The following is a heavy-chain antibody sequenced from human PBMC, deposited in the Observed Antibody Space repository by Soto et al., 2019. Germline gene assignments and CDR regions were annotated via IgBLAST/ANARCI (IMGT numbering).Heavy chain of an antibody. V-gene: IGHV1-8*01. CDR3: ARTMVRGVITFYYGMDV. Sequence: ASVKVSCKASGYTFTSYDINWVRQATGQGLEWMGWMNPNSGNTGYAQKFQGRVTMTRNTSISTACMELSSLRSEDTAVYYCARTMVRGVITFYYGMDVWGQGTTVTVSS. D-gene: IGHD3-10*01. CDR2: MNPNSGNT. J-gene: IGHJ6*02. CDR1: GYTFTSYD.